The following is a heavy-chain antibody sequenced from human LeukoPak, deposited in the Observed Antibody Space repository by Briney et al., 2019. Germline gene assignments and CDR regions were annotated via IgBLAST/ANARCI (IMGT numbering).Heavy chain of an antibody. CDR2: LSGSGGST. D-gene: IGHD2-2*01. V-gene: IGHV3-23*01. CDR1: GFTFSRYA. J-gene: IGHJ4*02. Sequence: GGSLRLSCAASGFTFSRYALSWVRQAPGKGLEWVSALSGSGGSTYYADSVKGRFTISRDNSKNTLYLQMNSLSAEDTAVYYCAKDPYCSSTSCCPGVYFDYWGQGTLVTVSS. CDR3: AKDPYCSSTSCCPGVYFDY.